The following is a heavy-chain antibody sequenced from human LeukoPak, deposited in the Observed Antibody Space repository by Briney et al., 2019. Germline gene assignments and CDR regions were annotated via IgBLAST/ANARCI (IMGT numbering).Heavy chain of an antibody. J-gene: IGHJ4*02. CDR3: ARVSSSFASGSGLGY. D-gene: IGHD5-12*01. V-gene: IGHV4-31*03. CDR2: IYYSRST. Sequence: SETLSLTCTVSGGSISSGGYYWSWIRQHPGKGLEWIGSIYYSRSTYYNPSLKSRVTISVDTSNNQFSLKLSSVTAADTAVYYCARVSSSFASGSGLGYWGQGTLVTVSS. CDR1: GGSISSGGYY.